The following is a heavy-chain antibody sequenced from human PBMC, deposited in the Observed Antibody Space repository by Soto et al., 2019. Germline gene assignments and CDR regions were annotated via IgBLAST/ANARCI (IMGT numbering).Heavy chain of an antibody. CDR3: ARKSRGSWYNEYCYGMDV. D-gene: IGHD6-13*01. V-gene: IGHV1-69*13. CDR2: IIPIFGTA. CDR1: GGTFSSYA. J-gene: IGHJ6*02. Sequence: SVKVSCKASGGTFSSYAISWVRQAPGQGLEWMGGIIPIFGTANYGQKFQGRVTITADESTSTAYMDLSSLRSEDTAVYYCARKSRGSWYNEYCYGMDVWGQGTTVTVSS.